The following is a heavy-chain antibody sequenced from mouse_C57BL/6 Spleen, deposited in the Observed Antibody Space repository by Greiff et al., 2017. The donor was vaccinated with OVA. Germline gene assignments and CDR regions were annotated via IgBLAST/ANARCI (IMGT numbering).Heavy chain of an antibody. CDR1: GYAFTNYL. CDR2: INPGSGGT. CDR3: ARGERGMDY. V-gene: IGHV1-54*01. Sequence: QVQLQQSGAELVRPGTSVKVSCKASGYAFTNYLIEWVKQRPGQGLEWIGVINPGSGGTNYNEKFKGKATLTADKSSSTAYMQLSSLTSEDSAVYFCARGERGMDYWGQGTSVTVSS. J-gene: IGHJ4*01.